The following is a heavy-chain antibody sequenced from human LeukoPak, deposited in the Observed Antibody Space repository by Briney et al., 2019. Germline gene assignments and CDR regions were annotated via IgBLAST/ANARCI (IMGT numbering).Heavy chain of an antibody. J-gene: IGHJ4*02. D-gene: IGHD3-16*01. CDR2: ISTSNGDT. Sequence: GASVKVSCKASGYTLTSYMRWVRQAPGQGLEWMGWISTSNGDTKYAQKLQGRVTMTTDTSTSTAYMELRNLRSDDTAVYYCAREGLGELTLDYWGQGTLVTVSS. CDR3: AREGLGELTLDY. CDR1: GYTLTSY. V-gene: IGHV1-18*01.